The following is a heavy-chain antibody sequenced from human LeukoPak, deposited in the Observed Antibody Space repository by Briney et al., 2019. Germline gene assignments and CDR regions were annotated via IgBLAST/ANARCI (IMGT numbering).Heavy chain of an antibody. V-gene: IGHV3-23*01. J-gene: IGHJ1*01. CDR3: AKEFPTSSLLTIQH. D-gene: IGHD2-2*01. CDR1: GFTFSSYS. Sequence: GGSLRLSCAASGFTFSSYSMNWVRQAPGKGLEWVSAISGGGDNTYYADSVKGRFTISRDNSKNTLYLQMNSPRAEDTAMYYCAKEFPTSSLLTIQHWGQGTLVTVSS. CDR2: ISGGGDNT.